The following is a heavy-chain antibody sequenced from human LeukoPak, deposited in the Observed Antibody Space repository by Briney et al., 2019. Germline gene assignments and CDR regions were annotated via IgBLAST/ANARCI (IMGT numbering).Heavy chain of an antibody. D-gene: IGHD5-18*01. CDR1: GDSISYYY. J-gene: IGHJ4*02. CDR3: ERVRGYSYDSSDFDY. Sequence: PSETLSLTCTVSGDSISYYYWSWIRQPPGKGLEWIGKIYYSGNTNYNPSLKSRVTISVDTSKNQFSLKLSSVTAADTAVYYCERVRGYSYDSSDFDYWGQGTLVTVSS. CDR2: IYYSGNT. V-gene: IGHV4-59*01.